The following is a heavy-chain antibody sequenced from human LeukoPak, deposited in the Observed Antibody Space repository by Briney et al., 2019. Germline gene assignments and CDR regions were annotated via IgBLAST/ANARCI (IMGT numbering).Heavy chain of an antibody. Sequence: TPSETLSLTCNVSGASISNKFWSWIRHPPGKGLEWIGYISYTGTTNYNPSLQSRVTISVDTSKNQLSLRVTSMTAADTAVYYCARDLVTFGGVTQWDIWGQGTMVTVSS. D-gene: IGHD3-16*01. CDR1: GASISNKF. CDR3: ARDLVTFGGVTQWDI. J-gene: IGHJ3*02. CDR2: ISYTGTT. V-gene: IGHV4-59*01.